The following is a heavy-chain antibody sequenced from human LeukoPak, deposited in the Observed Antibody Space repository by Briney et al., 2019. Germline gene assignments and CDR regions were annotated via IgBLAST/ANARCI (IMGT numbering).Heavy chain of an antibody. CDR3: ARGGGDSSGSYSGLVHFDP. CDR1: GYTFTGYY. V-gene: IGHV1-46*01. J-gene: IGHJ5*02. Sequence: ASVKVSCKASGYTFTGYYMHWVRQAPGQGLEWMGIINPSGGSTSYAQKFQGRVTMTRDTSTSTVYMELSSLRSEDTAVYYCARGGGDSSGSYSGLVHFDPWGQGTLVTVSS. D-gene: IGHD3-22*01. CDR2: INPSGGST.